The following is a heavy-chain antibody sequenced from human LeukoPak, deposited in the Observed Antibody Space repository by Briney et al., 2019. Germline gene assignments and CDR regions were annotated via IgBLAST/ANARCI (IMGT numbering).Heavy chain of an antibody. CDR2: ISSSSSYI. D-gene: IGHD1-7*01. CDR1: GFTFSSYS. J-gene: IGHJ4*02. V-gene: IGHV3-21*04. Sequence: GGSLRLSCAASGFTFSSYSMNWVRQAPGKGLEWVSSISSSSSYIYYADSLKGRFTISKDTSKNTLYLQMNSLTAGDTAVYYCAKEGKTRNWNYSQAKPVYWGQGTLVTVSS. CDR3: AKEGKTRNWNYSQAKPVY.